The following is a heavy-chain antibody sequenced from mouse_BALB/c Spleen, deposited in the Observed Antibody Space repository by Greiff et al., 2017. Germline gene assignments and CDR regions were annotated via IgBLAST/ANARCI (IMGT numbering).Heavy chain of an antibody. J-gene: IGHJ2*01. D-gene: IGHD1-1*01. V-gene: IGHV1-77*01. CDR2: IYPGSGNT. CDR1: GYTFTDYY. CDR3: AKNYYGSRYYFDY. Sequence: VQLQQSGAELARPGASVKLSCKASGYTFTDYYINWVKQRTGQGLEWIGEIYPGSGNTYYNEKFKGKATLTADKSSSTAYMQLSSLTSEDSAVYFCAKNYYGSRYYFDYWGQGTTLTVSS.